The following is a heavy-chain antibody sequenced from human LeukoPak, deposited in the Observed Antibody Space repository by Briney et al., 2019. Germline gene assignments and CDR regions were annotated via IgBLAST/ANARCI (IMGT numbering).Heavy chain of an antibody. Sequence: PGGSLRLSCAASGFTFSSYEMNWVRKAPGKGLEWVSYISSSGSTIYYADSVKGRFTISTDNAKNSLYLQMNSLRAQDTAVYYCARQQIVVGDFDYWGQGTLVTVSS. D-gene: IGHD2-2*01. CDR3: ARQQIVVGDFDY. CDR1: GFTFSSYE. V-gene: IGHV3-48*03. CDR2: ISSSGSTI. J-gene: IGHJ4*02.